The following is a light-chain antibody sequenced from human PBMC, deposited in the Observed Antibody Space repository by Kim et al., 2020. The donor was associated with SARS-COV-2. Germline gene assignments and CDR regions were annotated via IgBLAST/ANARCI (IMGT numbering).Light chain of an antibody. V-gene: IGLV3-1*01. CDR2: QDS. Sequence: SYELTQPPSVSVSPGQTASITCSGDKLGDKYACWYQQKPGQSPVLVIYQDSKRPSGIPERFSGSNSGNTDTLTISGTQAMDEADYYCQAWDSSTHVVFGG. CDR3: QAWDSSTHVV. J-gene: IGLJ2*01. CDR1: KLGDKY.